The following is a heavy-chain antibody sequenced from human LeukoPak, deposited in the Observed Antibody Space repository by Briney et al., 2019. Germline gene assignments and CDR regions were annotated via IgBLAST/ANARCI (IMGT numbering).Heavy chain of an antibody. CDR3: ARDPTYYDSSGYYVE. D-gene: IGHD3-22*01. J-gene: IGHJ4*02. V-gene: IGHV3-53*01. CDR2: IYSGGST. CDR1: GFTVSSNY. Sequence: GGSLRLSFAASGFTVSSNYMSWVRQAPGKGLEWVSVIYSGGSTYYADSVKGRFTISRDNSKNTLYLQMNSLRAEDTAVYYCARDPTYYDSSGYYVEWGQGTLVTVSS.